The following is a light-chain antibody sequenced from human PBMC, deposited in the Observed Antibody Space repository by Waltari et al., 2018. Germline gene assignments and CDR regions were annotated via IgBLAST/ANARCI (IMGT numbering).Light chain of an antibody. CDR2: EAS. CDR3: QQRDT. CDR1: QSINIY. Sequence: DIVLTQSQATLSVSPGERATLSCRASQSINIYLAWYQQKPGQDPRLLIFEASKRATGIPPRFSGSGSGTDFTLTSSSLEPEDFAVYYCQQRDTFGQGTKLEIK. J-gene: IGKJ2*01. V-gene: IGKV3-11*01.